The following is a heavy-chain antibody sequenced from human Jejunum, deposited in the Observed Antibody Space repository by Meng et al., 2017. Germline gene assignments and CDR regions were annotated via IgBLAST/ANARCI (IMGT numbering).Heavy chain of an antibody. J-gene: IGHJ5*02. V-gene: IGHV4-39*07. CDR2: MSYSGTT. CDR3: ARDLWFERYWGVWFDP. Sequence: LRGWGPGLVKPSETLSLPCTVSGASISTTKYFVGWVRQPPGKGLEWIGNMSYSGTTFLNPSLKSRITISTDTSKNQFSLKLNSVTAADTAVYYCARDLWFERYWGVWFDPWGQGTLVTVSS. D-gene: IGHD3-10*01. CDR1: GASISTTKYF.